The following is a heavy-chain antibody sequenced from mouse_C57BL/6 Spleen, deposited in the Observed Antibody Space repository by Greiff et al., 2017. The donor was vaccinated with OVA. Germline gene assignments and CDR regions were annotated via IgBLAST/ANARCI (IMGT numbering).Heavy chain of an antibody. CDR1: GYTFTSYW. V-gene: IGHV1-69*01. CDR2: IDPSDSYT. CDR3: ARLGGSSYVRYFDV. D-gene: IGHD1-1*01. Sequence: QVQLQQPGAELVMPGASVKLSCKASGYTFTSYWMHWVKQRPGQGLEWIGEIDPSDSYTNYNQKFKGKSTLTVDKSSSTAYMQLSSLTSEDSAVYYCARLGGSSYVRYFDVWGTGTTVTVSS. J-gene: IGHJ1*03.